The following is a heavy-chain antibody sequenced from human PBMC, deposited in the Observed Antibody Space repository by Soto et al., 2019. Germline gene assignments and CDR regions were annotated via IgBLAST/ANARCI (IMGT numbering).Heavy chain of an antibody. CDR2: IYYSGST. D-gene: IGHD3-3*01. J-gene: IGHJ4*01. Sequence: IRQHPRQGLEWIGSIYYSGSTYYHPSLKSRVTISVDTSTHQFYSKIRYVTAADTTVDYCARLGKRRVLWSGYRDYF. CDR3: ARLGKRRVLWSGYRDYF. V-gene: IGHV4-39*01.